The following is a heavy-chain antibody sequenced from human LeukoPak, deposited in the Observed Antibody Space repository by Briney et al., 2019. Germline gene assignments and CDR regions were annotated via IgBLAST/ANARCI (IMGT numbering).Heavy chain of an antibody. Sequence: GGSLRLSCAASGFTFSSYWMNWVRQAPGKGLEWVANIKQDGSEKDYVDSVKGRFTISRDNAKNSLYLQMNSLRAEDTALYYCARVSSLAVAGFFDYWGQGATVTVSS. D-gene: IGHD6-19*01. J-gene: IGHJ4*03. CDR1: GFTFSSYW. CDR2: IKQDGSEK. V-gene: IGHV3-7*01. CDR3: ARVSSLAVAGFFDY.